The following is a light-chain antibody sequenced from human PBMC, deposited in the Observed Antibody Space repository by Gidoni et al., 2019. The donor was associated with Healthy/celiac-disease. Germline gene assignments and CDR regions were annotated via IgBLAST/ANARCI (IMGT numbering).Light chain of an antibody. V-gene: IGKV3-20*01. CDR2: GAS. CDR3: QQYGSSPRYT. J-gene: IGKJ2*01. Sequence: EIVLTQSPGTLSLSPGERATLSCRASQSVSSSYLDWYQQKPGQAPRLLIYGASSRATGIPDRFSGSGSGTDFTLTISRLEPEDFAVYYCQQYGSSPRYTFGQXTKLEIK. CDR1: QSVSSSY.